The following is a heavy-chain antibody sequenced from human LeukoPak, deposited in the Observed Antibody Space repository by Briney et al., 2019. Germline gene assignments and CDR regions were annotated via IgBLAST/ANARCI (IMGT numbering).Heavy chain of an antibody. J-gene: IGHJ4*02. CDR1: GFTFSSLA. D-gene: IGHD3-10*01. CDR3: ATITMVRGVFDY. V-gene: IGHV3-23*01. Sequence: QSGGSLRLACTASGFTFSSLAMTWVRQAPGKGLEWVSTIRSNGDTTYNADSVKGRFTISRDNSKNTLYLQMNSLRAEDTAVYYCATITMVRGVFDYWGQGTLVTVSS. CDR2: IRSNGDTT.